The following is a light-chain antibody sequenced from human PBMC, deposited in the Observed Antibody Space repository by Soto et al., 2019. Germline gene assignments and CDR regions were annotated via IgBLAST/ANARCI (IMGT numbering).Light chain of an antibody. CDR2: DAS. CDR1: QGISSA. CDR3: QQVNNYQLT. Sequence: AIQLTQSPSSLSASGGDRVTITCRASQGISSALAGYQQKPGKAPKLMIYDASSMESAVPSRISDSGSGTEFTHTISSMQPEDFATYYCQQVNNYQLTFGGGTKVEIK. J-gene: IGKJ4*01. V-gene: IGKV1D-13*01.